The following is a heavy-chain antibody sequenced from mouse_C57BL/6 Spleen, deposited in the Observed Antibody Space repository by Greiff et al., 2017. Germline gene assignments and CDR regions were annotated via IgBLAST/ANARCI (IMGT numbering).Heavy chain of an antibody. Sequence: VQLQQSGAELVKPGASVKVSCKASGYTFTSYWMHWVKQRPGQGLEWIGRIHPSDSDTNYNQKFKGKATLTVDKSSSTAYMQLSSLTSEDSAVYYCAMGYGSSYLYYAMDYWGQGTSVTVSS. CDR1: GYTFTSYW. D-gene: IGHD1-1*01. CDR2: IHPSDSDT. V-gene: IGHV1-74*01. J-gene: IGHJ4*01. CDR3: AMGYGSSYLYYAMDY.